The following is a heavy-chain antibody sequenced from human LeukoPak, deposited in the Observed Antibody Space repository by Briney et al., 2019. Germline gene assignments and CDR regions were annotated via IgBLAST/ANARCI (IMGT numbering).Heavy chain of an antibody. V-gene: IGHV7-4-1*02. Sequence: ASVKVSCKASGYTFTSYAMNWVRQAPGQGLEWMGWINTNTGNPTYAQGFTGRFVFSLDTSVSTAYLQISSLKAEDTAVYYCARRVQGFSGWGRIGPYYFDYWSQGTLVTVSS. CDR1: GYTFTSYA. CDR2: INTNTGNP. CDR3: ARRVQGFSGWGRIGPYYFDY. D-gene: IGHD6-19*01. J-gene: IGHJ4*02.